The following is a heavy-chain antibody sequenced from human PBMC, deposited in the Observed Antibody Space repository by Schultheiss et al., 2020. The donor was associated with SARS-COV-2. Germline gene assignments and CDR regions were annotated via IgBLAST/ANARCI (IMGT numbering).Heavy chain of an antibody. CDR3: ARHVYSSAAGDYMDV. D-gene: IGHD6-19*01. Sequence: ESLKISCTVSGGSISSYYWSWIRQPAGKGLEWIGRIYTSGSTNYNPSLKSRVTMSVDTSKNQFSLKLSSVTAADTAVYYCARHVYSSAAGDYMDVWGKGTTVTVSS. J-gene: IGHJ6*03. V-gene: IGHV4-4*07. CDR2: IYTSGST. CDR1: GGSISSYY.